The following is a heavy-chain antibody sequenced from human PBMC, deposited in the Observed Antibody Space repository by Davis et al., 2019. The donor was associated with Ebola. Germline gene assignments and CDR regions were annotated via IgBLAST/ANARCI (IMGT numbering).Heavy chain of an antibody. V-gene: IGHV3-30*02. D-gene: IGHD3/OR15-3a*01. CDR3: ARAGTDWGDWYFDL. J-gene: IGHJ2*01. Sequence: GESLKISCAASGFTFSSYGMHWVRQAPGKGLEWVAFIRYDGSNKYYADSVKGRFTISRDNSKNTLYLQMNSLRAEDTAVYFCARAGTDWGDWYFDLWGRGTLVTVSS. CDR1: GFTFSSYG. CDR2: IRYDGSNK.